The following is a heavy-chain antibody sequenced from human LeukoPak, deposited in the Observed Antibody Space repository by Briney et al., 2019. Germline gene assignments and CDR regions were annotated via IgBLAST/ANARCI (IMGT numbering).Heavy chain of an antibody. CDR2: ISSSGSTI. V-gene: IGHV3-48*04. CDR3: AGMYYDFLNWFDP. D-gene: IGHD3-3*01. CDR1: GFTFSSYA. J-gene: IGHJ5*02. Sequence: GGSLRLSCAASGFTFSSYAMSWVRQAPGKGLEWVSYISSSGSTIYYADSVKGRFTISRDNAKNSLYLQMNSLRAEDTAVYYCAGMYYDFLNWFDPWGQGTLVTVSS.